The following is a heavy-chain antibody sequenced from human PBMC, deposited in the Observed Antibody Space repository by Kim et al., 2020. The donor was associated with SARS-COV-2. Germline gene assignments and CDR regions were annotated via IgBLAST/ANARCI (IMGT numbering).Heavy chain of an antibody. D-gene: IGHD3-3*01. CDR1: EFSTYA. V-gene: IGHV3-30*04. J-gene: IGHJ4*02. CDR2: ISYDGDYK. Sequence: GGSLRLSCAASEFSTYAMHWVRQAPGKGLEWVAVISYDGDYKYYIDSVRGRFTISRDNSKNTLYLQMNSLRAEDTAVYYCASGRNPHTIFGVADYWGQGTLVTVSS. CDR3: ASGRNPHTIFGVADY.